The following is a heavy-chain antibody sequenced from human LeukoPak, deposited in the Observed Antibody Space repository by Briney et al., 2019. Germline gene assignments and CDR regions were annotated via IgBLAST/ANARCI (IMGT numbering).Heavy chain of an antibody. D-gene: IGHD6-19*01. Sequence: KPSETLSHTCTVSGGSISSSSYYWGWIRQPPGKGLEWIGSIYYSGSTYYNPSLKSRVTISVDTSKNQFSLKLSSVTAADTAVYYCASMGSIAVAGDWGQGTLVTVSS. CDR3: ASMGSIAVAGD. V-gene: IGHV4-39*01. J-gene: IGHJ4*02. CDR1: GGSISSSSYY. CDR2: IYYSGST.